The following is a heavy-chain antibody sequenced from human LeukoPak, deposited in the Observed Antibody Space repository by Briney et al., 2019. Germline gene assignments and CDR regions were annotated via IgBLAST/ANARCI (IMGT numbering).Heavy chain of an antibody. D-gene: IGHD6-19*01. V-gene: IGHV1-18*01. J-gene: IGHJ4*02. CDR3: ARSSLAVAGSVFDY. Sequence: PSGKLSCKGSGYTFTSYSISLVRDGPAQGLELMWGISTYNGKTKYAQKLQGRVSMTTNTSTSTAYMELRSLRSDETDVYYCARSSLAVAGSVFDYWGQGTLVTVSS. CDR1: GYTFTSYS. CDR2: ISTYNGKT.